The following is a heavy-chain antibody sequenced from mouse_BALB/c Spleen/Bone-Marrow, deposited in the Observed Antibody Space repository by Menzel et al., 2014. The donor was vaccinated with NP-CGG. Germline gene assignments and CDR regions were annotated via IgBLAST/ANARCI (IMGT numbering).Heavy chain of an antibody. CDR1: GFTFTDNY. V-gene: IGHV7-3*02. J-gene: IGHJ2*01. CDR2: ISNKADGYTT. Sequence: EVMLVESGGGLVKPGGSLRFSCATSGFTFTDNYMHWVSQRPGKALEWLAFISNKADGYTTEYSVTVKGRFTISRDNSQNILYLQMNTLRAEDSATYYCARDMGGLLFDSWGQGTTLSVSS. CDR3: ARDMGGLLFDS. D-gene: IGHD1-1*01.